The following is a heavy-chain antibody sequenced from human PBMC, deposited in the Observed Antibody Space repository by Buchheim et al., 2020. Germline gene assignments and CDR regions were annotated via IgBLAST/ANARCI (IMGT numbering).Heavy chain of an antibody. CDR2: IYTSGST. J-gene: IGHJ6*02. D-gene: IGHD3-3*01. V-gene: IGHV4-61*02. CDR1: GGSISSGSYY. Sequence: QVQLQESGPGLVKPSQTLSLTCTVSGGSISSGSYYWSWIRQPAGKGLEWIGRIYTSGSTNYNPSLKSRVTISVDTSKNQFSLKLSSVTAADTAVYYCARDQFGFWSPHFTGGMDVWGQGTT. CDR3: ARDQFGFWSPHFTGGMDV.